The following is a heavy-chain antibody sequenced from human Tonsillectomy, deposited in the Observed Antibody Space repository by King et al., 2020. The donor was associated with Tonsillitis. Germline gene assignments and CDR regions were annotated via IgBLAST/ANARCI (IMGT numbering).Heavy chain of an antibody. Sequence: VQLVESGAEVKKPGASVKVSCKASGYTLTDYYMHWVRQAPGQGLEWMGCVNAKSGGPNYARKFQVRVTMTRGTFISTAYMELRRVRSDDTAVYYCARDPSRGAATADDAFDIWGQGTMVTVS. CDR2: VNAKSGGP. J-gene: IGHJ3*02. CDR3: ARDPSRGAATADDAFDI. CDR1: GYTLTDYY. D-gene: IGHD6-13*01. V-gene: IGHV1-2*02.